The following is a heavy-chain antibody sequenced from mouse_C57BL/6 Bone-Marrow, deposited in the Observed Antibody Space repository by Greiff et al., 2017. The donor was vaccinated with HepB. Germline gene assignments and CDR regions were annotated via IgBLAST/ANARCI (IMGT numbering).Heavy chain of an antibody. J-gene: IGHJ4*01. V-gene: IGHV10-1*01. CDR1: GFSFNTYA. CDR3: VSPVRYYAMDY. Sequence: DVKLVESGGGLVQPKGSLKLSCAASGFSFNTYAMNWVRQAPGKGLEWVARIRSKSNNYATYYADSVKDRFTISRDDSESMLYLQMNNLKTEDTAMYYCVSPVRYYAMDYWGQGTSVTVSS. CDR2: IRSKSNNYAT.